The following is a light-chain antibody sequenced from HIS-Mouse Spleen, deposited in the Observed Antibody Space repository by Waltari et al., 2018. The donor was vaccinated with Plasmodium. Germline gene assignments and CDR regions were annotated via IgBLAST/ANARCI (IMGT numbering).Light chain of an antibody. J-gene: IGLJ3*02. CDR3: CSYAGSSSWV. CDR2: EGS. CDR1: SSDVGRYNL. V-gene: IGLV2-23*01. Sequence: QSALTQPASVSGSPGQSITISCTGTSSDVGRYNLVSWYPQHPVKAPKLMIYEGSKRPSGVSKRFSGSKSGNTASLTISGLQAEDEADYYCCSYAGSSSWVFGGGTKLTVL.